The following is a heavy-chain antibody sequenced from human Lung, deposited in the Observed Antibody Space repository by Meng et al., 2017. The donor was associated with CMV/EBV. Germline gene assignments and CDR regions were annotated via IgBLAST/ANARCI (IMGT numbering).Heavy chain of an antibody. V-gene: IGHV3-21*01. Sequence: GGSXRLXXAASGFTFSSYHMSWVRQAPGKGLEWVSSITSSDTYKYYPDSLKGRFTISRDNARKLLYLQINNLRAEDTAVYYCAREFSSGYLYFDFWGQGTXVTVSS. CDR1: GFTFSSYH. D-gene: IGHD3-9*01. CDR3: AREFSSGYLYFDF. CDR2: ITSSDTYK. J-gene: IGHJ4*02.